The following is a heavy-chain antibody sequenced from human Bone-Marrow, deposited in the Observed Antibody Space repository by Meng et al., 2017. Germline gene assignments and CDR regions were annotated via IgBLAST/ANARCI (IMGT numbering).Heavy chain of an antibody. CDR3: ATTNVGTYGMDV. J-gene: IGHJ6*02. V-gene: IGHV4-61*01. Sequence: GSLRLSCTVSGGSVSSGSYYWSWIRQPPGKGLEWIGYIYYSGSTNYNPSLKSRVTISVDTSKNQFSRKLSAVTAADTAVYYSATTNVGTYGMDVWGQGTTVTVSS. D-gene: IGHD7-27*01. CDR1: GGSVSSGSYY. CDR2: IYYSGST.